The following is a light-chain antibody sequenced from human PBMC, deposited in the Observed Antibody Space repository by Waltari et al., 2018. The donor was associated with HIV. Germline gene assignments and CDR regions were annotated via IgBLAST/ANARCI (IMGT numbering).Light chain of an antibody. CDR3: QQSYRIARS. CDR2: AAS. CDR1: ESIGKY. Sequence: DIRMTQSPSSVSASVGDRVTITCRASESIGKYLNWYQQKPGKAPKLLIHAASTLEGGVPSRFSGSGSGTDFSLTISGLQREDIATYYCQQSYRIARSFGQGTKLEIK. J-gene: IGKJ2*04. V-gene: IGKV1-39*01.